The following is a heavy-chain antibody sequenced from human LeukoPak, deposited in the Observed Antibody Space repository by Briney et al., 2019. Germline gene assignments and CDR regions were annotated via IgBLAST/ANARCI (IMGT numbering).Heavy chain of an antibody. CDR2: IYYSGST. Sequence: SETLSLTCTVSGGSISSYYWSWLRQPPGKGLEWIGYIYYSGSTNYNPSLKSRVTISVDTSKNQFSLKLSSVTAADTAVYYCARKDHRGAENFFDYWGQGTLVTVSS. J-gene: IGHJ4*02. CDR3: ARKDHRGAENFFDY. CDR1: GGSISSYY. D-gene: IGHD3-10*01. V-gene: IGHV4-59*08.